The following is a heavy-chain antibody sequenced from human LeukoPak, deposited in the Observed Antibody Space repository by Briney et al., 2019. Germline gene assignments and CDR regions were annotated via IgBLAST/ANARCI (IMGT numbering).Heavy chain of an antibody. D-gene: IGHD1-14*01. Sequence: QTLSLTCTFSGFPLTTGFMCVNWIRQPPGKALEWLARIDWDDDKYYISSLKTRLTISKDTSKNQVVLTMTNMDPVDTATYFCARGRYYFDSWGQGTLVTVSS. CDR3: ARGRYYFDS. J-gene: IGHJ4*02. CDR2: IDWDDDK. V-gene: IGHV2-70*11. CDR1: GFPLTTGFMC.